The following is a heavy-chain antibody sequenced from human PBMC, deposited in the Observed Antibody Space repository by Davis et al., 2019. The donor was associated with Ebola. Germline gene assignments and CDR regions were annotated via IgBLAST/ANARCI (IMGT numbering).Heavy chain of an antibody. J-gene: IGHJ5*02. CDR2: IYYSGIT. CDR1: GGSIISSSSY. Sequence: SETLSLTCTVSGGSIISSSSYWGWIRQPPRKGLEWIGSIYYSGITYYNPSLKSRVTISVDTSKNQFSLKLRSVTAADTAVYYCARHRIVAVAGNHWFDPWGQGTLVTVSS. V-gene: IGHV4-39*01. CDR3: ARHRIVAVAGNHWFDP. D-gene: IGHD6-19*01.